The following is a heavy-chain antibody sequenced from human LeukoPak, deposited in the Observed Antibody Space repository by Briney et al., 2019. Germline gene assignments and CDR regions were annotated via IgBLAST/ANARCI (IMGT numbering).Heavy chain of an antibody. V-gene: IGHV6-1*01. CDR3: ARAPCYYDSSGYYSGRGSGDCWFDP. Sequence: SQTLSLTCAISGDSVSSNSAAWNWTRQSPSRGLEWLGRTYYRSKWYNDYAVSVKSRITINPDTSKNQFSLQLNSVTPEDTAVYYCARAPCYYDSSGYYSGRGSGDCWFDPWGQGTLVTVSS. CDR1: GDSVSSNSAA. D-gene: IGHD3-22*01. J-gene: IGHJ5*02. CDR2: TYYRSKWYN.